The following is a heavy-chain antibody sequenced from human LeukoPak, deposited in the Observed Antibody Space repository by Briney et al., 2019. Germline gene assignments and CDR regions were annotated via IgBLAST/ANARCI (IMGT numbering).Heavy chain of an antibody. Sequence: PSETLSLTCTVSGGSISSYYWCWIRQPPGKGLEWIGYIYHSGSTNYNPSLKSRVTTSLDTSKNQFSLKLSSVTAADTAVYYCARVKNYYDSSGYPYYFNYWGQGTLVTVSS. CDR3: ARVKNYYDSSGYPYYFNY. J-gene: IGHJ4*02. CDR1: GGSISSYY. CDR2: IYHSGST. D-gene: IGHD3-22*01. V-gene: IGHV4-59*01.